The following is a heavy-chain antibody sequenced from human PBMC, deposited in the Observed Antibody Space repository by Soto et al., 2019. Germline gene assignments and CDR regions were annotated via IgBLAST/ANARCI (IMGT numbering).Heavy chain of an antibody. CDR3: ARDDHIVVVPTSLGAMDV. J-gene: IGHJ6*02. D-gene: IGHD2-2*01. Sequence: QVQLQESGPGLVKPSETLSLTCAVYGGSISSNKWWSWVRQPPGKGLEWIGEIYHSGSTNYNPSLKSRVTISLDKSKNQFSLKLTSVTAADSAVYYRARDDHIVVVPTSLGAMDVWGQGTTVTVSS. CDR1: GGSISSNKW. V-gene: IGHV4-4*02. CDR2: IYHSGST.